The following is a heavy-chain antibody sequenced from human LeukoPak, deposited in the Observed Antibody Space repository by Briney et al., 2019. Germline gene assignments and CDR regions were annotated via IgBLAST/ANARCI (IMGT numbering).Heavy chain of an antibody. Sequence: SETLSLTCTVSGGSISSGGYYWSWIRQHPWKGLEWIGYIYHSGTNYSNPSLKSRVTISIDTSNNQVSLKVNSVTAADTAIYYCARRTSWVDAFDIWGQGTMVIVSS. CDR1: GGSISSGGYY. CDR3: ARRTSWVDAFDI. J-gene: IGHJ3*02. CDR2: IYHSGTN. D-gene: IGHD6-13*01. V-gene: IGHV4-31*02.